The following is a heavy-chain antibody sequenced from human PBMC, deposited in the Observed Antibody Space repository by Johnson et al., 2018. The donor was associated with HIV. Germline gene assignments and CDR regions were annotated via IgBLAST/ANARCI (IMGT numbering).Heavy chain of an antibody. Sequence: VQLVESGGGVVQPGGSLRLSCAASGFTFSSYWMSWVRQAPGKGLEWVANIKQDGSEKYYVDSVKGRFTISRDNAKNSLYLQMNSLRAEDTAVYYCARDPGPGSSSHERSWGGFDLWGQWTMVAVSS. CDR3: ARDPGPGSSSHERSWGGFDL. V-gene: IGHV3-7*05. CDR2: IKQDGSEK. D-gene: IGHD6-6*01. CDR1: GFTFSSYW. J-gene: IGHJ3*01.